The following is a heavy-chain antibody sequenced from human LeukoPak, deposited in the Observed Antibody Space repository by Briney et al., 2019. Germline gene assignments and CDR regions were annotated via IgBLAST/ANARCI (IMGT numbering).Heavy chain of an antibody. CDR2: ISSSGSSI. CDR3: ARRGYYDTSGYLFDD. V-gene: IGHV3-48*03. D-gene: IGHD3-22*01. Sequence: GGSLRLSCAASGFTFSSYEMNWVRQAPGRGLEWVSYISSSGSSIYYVDSVKGRFIISRDNAKNSLFLQMISLRAEDTAVYYCARRGYYDTSGYLFDDWGQGTLVTVSS. J-gene: IGHJ4*02. CDR1: GFTFSSYE.